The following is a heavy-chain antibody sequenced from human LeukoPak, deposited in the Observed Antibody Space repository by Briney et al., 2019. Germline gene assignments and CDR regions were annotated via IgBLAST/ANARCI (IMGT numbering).Heavy chain of an antibody. CDR2: INPSGGST. CDR1: GYTFTSYY. Sequence: ASVKVSCKASGYTFTSYYMHWVRQAPGQGLEWMGIINPSGGSTSYAQKFQGRVTMTRDTSTSTVYMELSSLRPEDTAVYYCARDRVIVGANDAFDIWGQGTMVIVSS. V-gene: IGHV1-46*01. CDR3: ARDRVIVGANDAFDI. D-gene: IGHD1-26*01. J-gene: IGHJ3*02.